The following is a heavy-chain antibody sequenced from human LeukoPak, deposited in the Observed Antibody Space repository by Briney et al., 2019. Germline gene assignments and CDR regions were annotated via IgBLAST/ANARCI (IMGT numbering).Heavy chain of an antibody. CDR1: GFTFSTYW. CDR2: INQDGKKR. D-gene: IGHD6-13*01. CDR3: TRDLAAAAT. Sequence: GGSLRLSCAASGFTFSTYWMSWVHQAPGKGLEWVANINQDGKKRYYVDSVKGRFTISRDNAKNSLYLQTNSLTAEDTAVYYCTRDLAAAATWGQGTLVTVSS. J-gene: IGHJ5*02. V-gene: IGHV3-7*03.